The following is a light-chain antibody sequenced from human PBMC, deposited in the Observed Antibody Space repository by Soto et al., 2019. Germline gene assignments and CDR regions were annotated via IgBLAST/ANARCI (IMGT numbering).Light chain of an antibody. CDR3: CSYAGSYIYV. Sequence: QSALTQPRSVSGSPGQSVTISCTGTSSDVGGYNYGSWYQQHPDKAPKVMIYVVTKRPSGVPDRFSGSKSGNAASLTISGLQAEDEADYYCCSYAGSYIYVFGTGTKLTVL. V-gene: IGLV2-11*01. J-gene: IGLJ1*01. CDR2: VVT. CDR1: SSDVGGYNY.